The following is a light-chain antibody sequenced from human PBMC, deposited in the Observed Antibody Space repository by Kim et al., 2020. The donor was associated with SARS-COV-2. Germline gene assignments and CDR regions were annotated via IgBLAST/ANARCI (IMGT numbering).Light chain of an antibody. V-gene: IGLV2-11*01. CDR2: DVS. J-gene: IGLJ1*01. CDR3: CSYAGSYTYV. Sequence: GLSFTIPCTGTSSVVGRYNFVSWYQQHPGKAPQLIIYDVSKRPSGVPDRFSGSKSGNTASLTISGLQAEDEADYYCCSYAGSYTYVFGTGTKVTVL. CDR1: SSVVGRYNF.